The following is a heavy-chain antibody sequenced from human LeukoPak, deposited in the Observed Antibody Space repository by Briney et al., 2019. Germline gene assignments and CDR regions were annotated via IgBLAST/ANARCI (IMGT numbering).Heavy chain of an antibody. D-gene: IGHD3-10*01. J-gene: IGHJ6*02. Sequence: GASVKVSCKASGYTFTGYYMHWVRQAPGQGLEWMGWINPNSGGTNYAQKFQGWVTMTRDTSISTAYMELSRLRSDDTAVYYCAIITMVPRGGQPNYGMDVWGQGTTVTVSS. V-gene: IGHV1-2*04. CDR1: GYTFTGYY. CDR3: AIITMVPRGGQPNYGMDV. CDR2: INPNSGGT.